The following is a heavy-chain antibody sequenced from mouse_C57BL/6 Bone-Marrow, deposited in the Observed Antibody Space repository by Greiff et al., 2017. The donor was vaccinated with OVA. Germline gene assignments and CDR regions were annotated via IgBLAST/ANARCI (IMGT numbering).Heavy chain of an antibody. Sequence: QVHVKQPGTELVKPGASVKLSCKASGYTFTSYWMHWVKQRPGQGLEWIGNINPSNGGTNYNEKFKSKATLTVDKSSSTAYMQLSSLTSENSAVYYCARDPYDGYYEEYAMGDWGQGTSVTVSS. D-gene: IGHD2-3*01. J-gene: IGHJ4*01. CDR2: INPSNGGT. CDR1: GYTFTSYW. V-gene: IGHV1-53*01. CDR3: ARDPYDGYYEEYAMGD.